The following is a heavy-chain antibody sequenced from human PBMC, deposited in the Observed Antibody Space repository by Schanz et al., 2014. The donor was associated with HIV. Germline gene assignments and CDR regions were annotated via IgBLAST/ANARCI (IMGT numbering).Heavy chain of an antibody. CDR1: GGTGRKRG. V-gene: IGHV3-33*01. Sequence: QEQLVESGGGVVQPGKGMRAEGAASGGTGRKRGMHWVRQAPGKGLEWVAVIWYDGTNIDYADSVKGRFTVSRDNSKNMLYLQMNSLRAEDTAVYYCAREYYSRTSLFFDPWGQGTLVTVSS. CDR3: AREYYSRTSLFFDP. CDR2: IWYDGTNI. J-gene: IGHJ5*02. D-gene: IGHD6-13*01.